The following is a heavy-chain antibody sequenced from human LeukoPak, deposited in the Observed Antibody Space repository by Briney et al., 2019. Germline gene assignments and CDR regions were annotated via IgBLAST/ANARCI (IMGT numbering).Heavy chain of an antibody. Sequence: KPGGSLRLSCAASGFTFSSYSMNWVRQAPGKGLEWVSSISSSSSYIYYADSVKGRFTISRDNAKNSLYLQMNSLRAEDTAVYYRARDRLAANNWFDPWGQGTLVTVSS. D-gene: IGHD6-25*01. CDR1: GFTFSSYS. V-gene: IGHV3-21*01. J-gene: IGHJ5*02. CDR3: ARDRLAANNWFDP. CDR2: ISSSSSYI.